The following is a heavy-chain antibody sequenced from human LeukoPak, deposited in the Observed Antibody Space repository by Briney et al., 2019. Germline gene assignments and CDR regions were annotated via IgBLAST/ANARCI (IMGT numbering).Heavy chain of an antibody. CDR3: ARLNLYCSGGSCYYFGFDY. D-gene: IGHD2-15*01. V-gene: IGHV4-39*01. CDR2: IYYSGST. Sequence: SETLSLTCTVSGGSISSSSYYWGWIRQPPGTGLEWIGSIYYSGSTYYNPSLKSRVTISVDTSKNQFSLKLSSVTAADTAVYYCARLNLYCSGGSCYYFGFDYWGQGTLVTVSS. CDR1: GGSISSSSYY. J-gene: IGHJ4*02.